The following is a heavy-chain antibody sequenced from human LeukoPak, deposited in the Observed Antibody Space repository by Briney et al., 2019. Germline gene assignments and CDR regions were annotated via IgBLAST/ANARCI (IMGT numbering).Heavy chain of an antibody. CDR2: ISSSSSTI. CDR3: ARVPRVSGWYGKDWYYFDY. CDR1: GFTFSSYS. D-gene: IGHD6-19*01. V-gene: IGHV3-48*01. Sequence: PGGSLRLSCAASGFTFSSYSMNWVRQAPGKGLEWVSYISSSSSTIYYADSVKGRFTISRDNAKNSLYLQMNSLRAEDTAVYYCARVPRVSGWYGKDWYYFDYWGQGTLVTVSS. J-gene: IGHJ4*02.